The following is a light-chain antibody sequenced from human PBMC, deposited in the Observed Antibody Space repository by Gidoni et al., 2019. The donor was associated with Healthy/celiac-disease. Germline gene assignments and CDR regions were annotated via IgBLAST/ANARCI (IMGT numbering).Light chain of an antibody. CDR2: CAS. CDR1: QSVSSSY. V-gene: IGKV3-20*01. Sequence: EIVLTQSPGTLSLSPGERDTLSCRASQSVSSSYLAWYQQKPGQAPRLLIYCASSRATGIPDRFSGSGSGTDFTLTISRLEPEDFAVYYCQQYGSSPYTFGQGTKLEIK. J-gene: IGKJ2*01. CDR3: QQYGSSPYT.